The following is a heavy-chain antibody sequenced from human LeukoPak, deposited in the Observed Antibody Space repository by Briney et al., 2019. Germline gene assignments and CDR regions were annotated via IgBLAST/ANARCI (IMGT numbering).Heavy chain of an antibody. J-gene: IGHJ4*02. Sequence: GGSLRLSCAASGFTFDDYAMHWVRQAPGKGLEWVAFIRYDGSNKYYADSVKGRFTISRDKSKNTLYLQMNSLRVEDTAVYYCAKESQRGYSYGYIRDYFDSWGQGTLVTVSS. D-gene: IGHD5-18*01. V-gene: IGHV3-30*02. CDR1: GFTFDDYA. CDR3: AKESQRGYSYGYIRDYFDS. CDR2: IRYDGSNK.